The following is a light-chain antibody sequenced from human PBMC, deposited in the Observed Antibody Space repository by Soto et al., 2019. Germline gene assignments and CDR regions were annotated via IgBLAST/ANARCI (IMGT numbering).Light chain of an antibody. CDR2: AAS. V-gene: IGKV1-39*01. Sequence: DIQMTQSPSSLSASVGDRVTITCRASQSIHSYLNWYQQKPGKAPKLLIYAASSLQSGVPSRFSGSRSGTDFTLTISSLQPEDFTTYYGQQSYSSPPTFGQGTKVEIK. CDR3: QQSYSSPPT. J-gene: IGKJ1*01. CDR1: QSIHSY.